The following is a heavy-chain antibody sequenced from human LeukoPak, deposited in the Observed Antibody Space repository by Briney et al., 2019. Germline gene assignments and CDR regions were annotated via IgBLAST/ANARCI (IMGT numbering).Heavy chain of an antibody. CDR3: ARDVFAEYNTHHRFDP. Sequence: ASVKVSCKASGYTFTSYGISWVRQAPGQGLEWMGWISAYNGNTNYAQKLQGRVTMTTDTSTGTAYMELRSLRSDDTAVYYCARDVFAEYNTHHRFDPWGQGTLVTVSS. D-gene: IGHD1-14*01. V-gene: IGHV1-18*01. CDR1: GYTFTSYG. J-gene: IGHJ5*02. CDR2: ISAYNGNT.